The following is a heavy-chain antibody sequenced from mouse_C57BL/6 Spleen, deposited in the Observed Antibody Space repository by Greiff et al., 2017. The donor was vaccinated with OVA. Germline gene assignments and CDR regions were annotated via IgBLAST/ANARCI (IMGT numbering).Heavy chain of an antibody. D-gene: IGHD1-1*01. CDR3: ARFHYYGSSYGIDY. CDR1: GYTFTDYY. Sequence: EVQLQQSGPELVKPGASVKISCKASGYTFTDYYMNWVKQSHGKSLEWIGDINPNNGGTSYNQKFKGKATLTVDKSSSTAYMELRSLTSEDSAVYYCARFHYYGSSYGIDYWGQGTTLTVSS. CDR2: INPNNGGT. J-gene: IGHJ2*01. V-gene: IGHV1-26*01.